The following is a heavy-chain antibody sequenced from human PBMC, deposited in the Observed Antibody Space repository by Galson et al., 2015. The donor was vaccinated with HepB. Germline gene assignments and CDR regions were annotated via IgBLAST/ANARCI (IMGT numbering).Heavy chain of an antibody. D-gene: IGHD1-26*01. CDR1: GFTFSSYW. CDR3: ASQPYVSYSGSYSHFDY. J-gene: IGHJ4*02. Sequence: SLRLSCAASGFTFSSYWMSWVRQAPGKGLEWVANIKQDGSEKYYVDSVKGRFTISRDNAKNSLYLQMNSLRAEDTAVYYCASQPYVSYSGSYSHFDYWGQGTLVTVSS. CDR2: IKQDGSEK. V-gene: IGHV3-7*03.